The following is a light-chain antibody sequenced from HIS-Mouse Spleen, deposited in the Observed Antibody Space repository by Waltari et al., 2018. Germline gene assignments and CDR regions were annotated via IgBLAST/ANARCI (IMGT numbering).Light chain of an antibody. V-gene: IGLV3-10*01. Sequence: SYELTQPPSVSVSPGQTARITCSGDALPTKSAYWYQQKAGQAPVLVIYEDSKRPPRIPERFSGSSSGTMATLTISGAQVEDEADYYCYSTDSSGNHRVFGGGTKLTVL. J-gene: IGLJ2*01. CDR2: EDS. CDR1: ALPTKS. CDR3: YSTDSSGNHRV.